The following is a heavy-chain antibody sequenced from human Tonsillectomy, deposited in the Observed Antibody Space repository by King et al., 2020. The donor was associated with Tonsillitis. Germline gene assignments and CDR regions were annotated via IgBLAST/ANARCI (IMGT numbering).Heavy chain of an antibody. CDR2: ISYDGSNK. Sequence: QLVQSGGGVVQPGRSLRLSCAASGFTFSSYAMHWVRQAPGKGLEWVAVISYDGSNKYYADSVKGRFTISRDNSKNTLYLQMNSLRAEDTAVYYCARSPHKLGIGVWFDPWGQGTLVTVSS. CDR3: ARSPHKLGIGVWFDP. J-gene: IGHJ5*02. V-gene: IGHV3-30-3*01. CDR1: GFTFSSYA. D-gene: IGHD7-27*01.